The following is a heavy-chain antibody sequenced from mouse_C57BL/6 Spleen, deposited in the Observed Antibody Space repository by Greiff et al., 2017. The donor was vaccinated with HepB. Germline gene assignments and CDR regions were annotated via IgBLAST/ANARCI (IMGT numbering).Heavy chain of an antibody. Sequence: EVKLVESGGGLVQPGGSLSLSCAASGFTFTDYYMSWVRQPPGKALEWLGFIRNKANGYTTEYSASVKGRFTISRDNSQSILYLQMNALRAEDSATYYCARLYYSNYLYFDVWGTGTTVTVSS. V-gene: IGHV7-3*01. CDR3: ARLYYSNYLYFDV. J-gene: IGHJ1*03. CDR1: GFTFTDYY. CDR2: IRNKANGYTT. D-gene: IGHD2-5*01.